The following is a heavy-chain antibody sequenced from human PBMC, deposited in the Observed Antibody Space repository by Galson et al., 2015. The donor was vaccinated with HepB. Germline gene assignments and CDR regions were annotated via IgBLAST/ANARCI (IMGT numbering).Heavy chain of an antibody. D-gene: IGHD2-2*01. J-gene: IGHJ5*02. Sequence: SLRLSCAASGFSFSSYWMTWVRQAPGKGLEWVASIRQDGNENYYVDSVKGRFTISRDTAKNSLYLQLNSLRVEDTAVYYCARGALGHCSRDSCHNWFDPWGQGTQVTVSS. CDR1: GFSFSSYW. V-gene: IGHV3-7*03. CDR3: ARGALGHCSRDSCHNWFDP. CDR2: IRQDGNEN.